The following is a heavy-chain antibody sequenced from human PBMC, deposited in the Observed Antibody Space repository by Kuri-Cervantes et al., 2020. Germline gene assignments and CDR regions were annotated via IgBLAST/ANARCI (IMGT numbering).Heavy chain of an antibody. Sequence: GGSLRLSCAASGFTFEHYAMSWVRQAPGKGLEWVSSISGSGGITNFADSVKGRFTISRDNSKNTLYLQMNSLRAEDTAVYYCARDLHTAMVPGDYWGRGTLVTVSS. CDR2: ISGSGGIT. CDR3: ARDLHTAMVPGDY. V-gene: IGHV3-23*01. CDR1: GFTFEHYA. J-gene: IGHJ4*02. D-gene: IGHD5-18*01.